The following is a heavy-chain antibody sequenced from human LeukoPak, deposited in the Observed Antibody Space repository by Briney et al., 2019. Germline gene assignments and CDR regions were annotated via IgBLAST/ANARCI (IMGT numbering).Heavy chain of an antibody. Sequence: SETLSLTCTASDDSISSGDYYWSWIRQPAGKGLEWIGRISSSGSTYYNPSLKSRVTISVDTSKNQFSLKLSSVTAADTAVYFCARGPYSYDSSGAFDIWGQGTMVTVSS. D-gene: IGHD3-22*01. CDR3: ARGPYSYDSSGAFDI. V-gene: IGHV4-61*02. J-gene: IGHJ3*02. CDR1: DDSISSGDYY. CDR2: ISSSGST.